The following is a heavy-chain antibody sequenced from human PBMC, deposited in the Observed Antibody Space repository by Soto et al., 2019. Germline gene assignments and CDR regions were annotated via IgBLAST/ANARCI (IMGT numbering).Heavy chain of an antibody. CDR1: AASFSDYY. CDR3: VGGRGRLVGFDY. D-gene: IGHD1-26*01. J-gene: IGHJ4*02. Sequence: QVQLQQWGAGLLKPSETLSLTCAVNAASFSDYYWIWIRQPPGKGLEWIGEIDHSGNTNYSPSLKSRVTMSADTSKNQFSLQVTYVTAADTAVYYCVGGRGRLVGFDYWGQGTLVTVSS. V-gene: IGHV4-34*01. CDR2: IDHSGNT.